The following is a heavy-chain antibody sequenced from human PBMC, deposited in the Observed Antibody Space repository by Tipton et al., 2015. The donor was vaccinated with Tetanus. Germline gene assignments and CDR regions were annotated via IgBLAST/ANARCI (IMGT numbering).Heavy chain of an antibody. CDR3: VRGRGLGAYSFGFEH. D-gene: IGHD5-12*01. J-gene: IGHJ4*02. V-gene: IGHV1-2*02. CDR1: GYNFATFW. CDR2: ITPHTGGT. Sequence: QLVQSGGEVKKPGESLNISCKASGYNFATFWIGWVRQAPGQGLEWMGWITPHTGGTKVALEFQGRVTMTRDTSISTSYMELSSLRSDDTAVYFCVRGRGLGAYSFGFEHWGQGALVTVSS.